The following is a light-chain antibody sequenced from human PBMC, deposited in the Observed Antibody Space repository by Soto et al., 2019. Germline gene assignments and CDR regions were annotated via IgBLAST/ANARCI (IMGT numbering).Light chain of an antibody. CDR1: PSTYNW. V-gene: IGKV1-12*01. CDR3: QQAYSFPLS. CDR2: AAS. Sequence: DIQMTQSPSSVSASIGDRVTIPCRASPSTYNWLVWYQQKPGKGPKLLIYAASSLQSGVPSRFSGSGYWTDFTLTISSPQPEDFATYYCQQAYSFPLSFGGGTNVEI. J-gene: IGKJ4*01.